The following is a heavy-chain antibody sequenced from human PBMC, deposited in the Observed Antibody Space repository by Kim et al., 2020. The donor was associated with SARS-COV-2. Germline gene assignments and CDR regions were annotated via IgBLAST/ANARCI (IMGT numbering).Heavy chain of an antibody. CDR3: ARARTTGTTYYYYGMDV. J-gene: IGHJ6*02. V-gene: IGHV3-66*01. Sequence: GKGRFTISRDNSKNTLYLQMNSLRAEDTAVYYCARARTTGTTYYYYGMDVWGQGTTVTVSS. D-gene: IGHD1-1*01.